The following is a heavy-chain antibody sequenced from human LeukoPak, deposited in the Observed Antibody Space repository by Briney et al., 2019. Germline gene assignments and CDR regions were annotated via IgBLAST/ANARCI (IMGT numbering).Heavy chain of an antibody. CDR2: IIPIFGTA. CDR3: ARAGEGTYYDFWSGYLSPLYYYYMDV. CDR1: GGTFSSYA. V-gene: IGHV1-69*05. D-gene: IGHD3-3*01. Sequence: ASVKVSCKASGGTFSSYAISWVRQAPGQGLEWMGGIIPIFGTANYAQKFQGRVTITTDESTSTAYMELSSLSSEDTAVYYCARAGEGTYYDFWSGYLSPLYYYYMDVWGKGTTVTVSS. J-gene: IGHJ6*03.